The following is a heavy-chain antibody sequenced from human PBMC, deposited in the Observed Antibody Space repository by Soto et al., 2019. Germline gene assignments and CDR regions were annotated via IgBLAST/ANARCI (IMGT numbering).Heavy chain of an antibody. CDR3: ARCRLGYCSSTSCHPYYFDY. CDR2: IYYSGST. CDR1: GGSISSSSYY. Sequence: SETLSLTCTVSGGSISSSSYYWGWIRQPPGKGLEWIGSIYYSGSTYYNPSLKSRVTISVDTSKNQFSLKLSSVTAADTAVYYCARCRLGYCSSTSCHPYYFDYWGQGTLVTVSS. V-gene: IGHV4-39*01. J-gene: IGHJ4*02. D-gene: IGHD2-2*01.